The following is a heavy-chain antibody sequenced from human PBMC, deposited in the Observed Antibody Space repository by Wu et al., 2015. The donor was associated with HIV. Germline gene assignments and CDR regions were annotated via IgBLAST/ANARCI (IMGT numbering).Heavy chain of an antibody. CDR2: LIPIFGTA. J-gene: IGHJ1*01. V-gene: IGHV1-69*13. Sequence: QVQLLQSGAEVKNPGSSVRVSCKASGATFTSYALSWVRQAPGQGLEWMGRLIPIFGTANYAQKFQGRVTITADESTSTAYMELSSLRSEDTAVYYCADSPVAAAATLQHWGQGTLVTVSS. D-gene: IGHD6-13*01. CDR3: ADSPVAAAATLQH. CDR1: GATFTSYA.